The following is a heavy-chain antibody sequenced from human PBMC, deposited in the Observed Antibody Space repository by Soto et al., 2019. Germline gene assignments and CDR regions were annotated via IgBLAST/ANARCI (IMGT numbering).Heavy chain of an antibody. Sequence: ASVKVSCKGSGYTCVDYYMHWVRQAPGQGLEWMGWINPKSGGTKYAQKFQGRVAMTRDTSISTAYMELSGLKSDDTAVYYCANLQGGLTFDPWGQGTLVTVSS. J-gene: IGHJ5*02. CDR3: ANLQGGLTFDP. V-gene: IGHV1-2*02. CDR2: INPKSGGT. CDR1: GYTCVDYY. D-gene: IGHD3-16*01.